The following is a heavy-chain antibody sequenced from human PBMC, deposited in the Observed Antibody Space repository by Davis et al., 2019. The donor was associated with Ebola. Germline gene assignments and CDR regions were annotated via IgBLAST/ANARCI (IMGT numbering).Heavy chain of an antibody. CDR3: ARIQVPRHSSGWYGGVDY. J-gene: IGHJ4*02. CDR2: INPSGGST. CDR1: GYTFTSYY. V-gene: IGHV1-46*01. D-gene: IGHD6-19*01. Sequence: AASVTVSCKASGYTFTSYYMHWVRQAPGQGLEWMGIINPSGGSTSYAQKFQGRVTMTRDTSTSTIYMELSSLRSEDTAVYYCARIQVPRHSSGWYGGVDYWGQGTLVTVSS.